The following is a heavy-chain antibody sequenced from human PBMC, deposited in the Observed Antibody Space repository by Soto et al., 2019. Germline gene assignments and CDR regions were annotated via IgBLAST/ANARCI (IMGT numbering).Heavy chain of an antibody. V-gene: IGHV3-23*01. D-gene: IGHD4-17*01. CDR2: ISGSGGST. CDR3: AKDPGGMATVTTFDY. J-gene: IGHJ4*02. CDR1: GFTFSSYA. Sequence: GGSLRLSCAASGFTFSSYAMSWVRQAPGKGLEWVSAISGSGGSTYYADSVKSRFTISRDNSKNTLYLQMNSLRAEDTAVYYCAKDPGGMATVTTFDYWGQGTLVTVSS.